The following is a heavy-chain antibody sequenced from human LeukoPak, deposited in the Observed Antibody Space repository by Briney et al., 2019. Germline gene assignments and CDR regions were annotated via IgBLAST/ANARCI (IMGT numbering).Heavy chain of an antibody. CDR1: GGSFSGYY. D-gene: IGHD6-13*01. V-gene: IGHV4-34*01. J-gene: IGHJ4*02. CDR2: INHSGST. Sequence: SETLSLTCAVYGGSFSGYYWSWIRQPPGKGLEWIGEINHSGSTNYNPSLKSRATISVDTSKDQFSLKLSSVTAADTAVYYCAAYSSSLIAYYFDYWGQGTLVTVSS. CDR3: AAYSSSLIAYYFDY.